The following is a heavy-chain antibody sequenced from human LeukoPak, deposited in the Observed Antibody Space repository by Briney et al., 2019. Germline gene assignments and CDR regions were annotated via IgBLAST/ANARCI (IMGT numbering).Heavy chain of an antibody. J-gene: IGHJ4*02. D-gene: IGHD2-8*01. V-gene: IGHV3-30*18. CDR2: ITNDGSNN. CDR3: AKLISEVDY. Sequence: GGSLSLSCAASGFTFSSYGLHWVRQPPGKGLEWVAVITNDGSNNYYPDPVKGRFTTSRDNAKNTLYLQMSSLRAEDTAVYYCAKLISEVDYWGQGTLVTVSS. CDR1: GFTFSSYG.